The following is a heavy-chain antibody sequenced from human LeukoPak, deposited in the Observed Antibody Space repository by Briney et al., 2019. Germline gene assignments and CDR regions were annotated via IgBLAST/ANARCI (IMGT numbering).Heavy chain of an antibody. CDR1: GFTFDDYA. CDR3: AKGGAAAGTSRYYYYYMDV. Sequence: GGSLRLSCAASGFTFDDYAMHWVRQAPGKGLEWVSLISWDGGSTYYVDSVKGRFTISRDNSKNSLYLQMNSLRPEDTALYYCAKGGAAAGTSRYYYYYMDVWGQGTLVTVSS. V-gene: IGHV3-43D*03. J-gene: IGHJ6*03. D-gene: IGHD6-13*01. CDR2: ISWDGGST.